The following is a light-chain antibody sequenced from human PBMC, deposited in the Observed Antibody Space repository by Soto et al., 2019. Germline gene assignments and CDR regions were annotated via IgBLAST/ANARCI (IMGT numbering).Light chain of an antibody. CDR2: DAS. V-gene: IGKV3-15*01. CDR3: LQYDTWPPGT. J-gene: IGKJ1*01. CDR1: EDVSSK. Sequence: IFMTQSPATLSVSPGGRATLSCRASEDVSSKLAWYQQKPGLPPRLVIYDASTRATGIPGRFSGSVSGKDFTLTISGLQSEDFAIYYCLQYDTWPPGTFGQGTKVEI.